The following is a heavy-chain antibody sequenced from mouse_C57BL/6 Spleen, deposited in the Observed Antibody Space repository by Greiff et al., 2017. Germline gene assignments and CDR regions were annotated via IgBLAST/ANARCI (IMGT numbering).Heavy chain of an antibody. CDR2: IDPETGGT. Sequence: QVQLQQSGAELVRPGASVTLSCKASGYTFTDYEMHWVKQTPVHGLEWIGAIDPETGGTAYNQKFKGKAILTADKASSTAYMELRSLTSEDSAVYYCTRFLLNWGQGTTLTVSS. J-gene: IGHJ2*01. CDR1: GYTFTDYE. V-gene: IGHV1-15*01. D-gene: IGHD2-1*01. CDR3: TRFLLN.